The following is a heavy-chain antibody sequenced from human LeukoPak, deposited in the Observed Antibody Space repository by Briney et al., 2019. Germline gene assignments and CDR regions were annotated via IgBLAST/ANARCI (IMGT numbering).Heavy chain of an antibody. CDR3: ARQVAAETDWYFDL. CDR2: INPNSDAT. D-gene: IGHD2-15*01. V-gene: IGHV1-2*02. J-gene: IGHJ2*01. CDR1: GYTFTDYH. Sequence: ASVKVSCKTSGYTFTDYHMHWVRQAPGQGPEWMGWINPNSDATNYAQKFQGRLTMTRDTSISTAYMELRGLTSDDSAVYYCARQVAAETDWYFDLWGRGTLVIVSS.